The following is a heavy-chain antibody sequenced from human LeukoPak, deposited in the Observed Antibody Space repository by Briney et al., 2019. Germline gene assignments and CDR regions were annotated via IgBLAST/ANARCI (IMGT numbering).Heavy chain of an antibody. Sequence: GGSLRLSCAASGVTVSSNYMSWVRQAPGKGLEWGSGIYSGGTSYYADSVKGRFTISRDNSKNTLYLQMNSLTAEDTAVYYCARAATPGTWFFGIDVWGQGTTVTVSS. D-gene: IGHD2-15*01. V-gene: IGHV3-66*01. CDR1: GVTVSSNY. J-gene: IGHJ6*02. CDR2: IYSGGTS. CDR3: ARAATPGTWFFGIDV.